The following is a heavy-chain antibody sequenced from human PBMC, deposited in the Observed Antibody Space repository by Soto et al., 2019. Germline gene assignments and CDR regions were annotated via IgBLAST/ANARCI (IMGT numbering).Heavy chain of an antibody. V-gene: IGHV3-23*01. CDR2: ISGSGATT. D-gene: IGHD1-26*01. J-gene: IGHJ4*02. Sequence: GGSLRLSCAASGITFIADAMSWVRQAPGKGLEWVSAISGSGATTYYADSVKGRFTISRDNSKNTLYLQMNSLRAEDTAVYFCAREVVLTKWYFDNWGQGISVTVSS. CDR3: AREVVLTKWYFDN. CDR1: GITFIADA.